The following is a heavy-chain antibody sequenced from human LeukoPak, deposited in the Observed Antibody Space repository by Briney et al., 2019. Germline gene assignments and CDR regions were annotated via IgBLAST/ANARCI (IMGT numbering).Heavy chain of an antibody. CDR3: AKRGDGSSSGYYFDY. J-gene: IGHJ4*02. CDR1: GFTFSNYG. Sequence: GGSLRLSCAASGFTFSNYGMSWVRQAPGKGLEWVSAISGSGGSTYYADSVKGRFTISRDNSKNTLYLQMNSLRAEDTAVYYCAKRGDGSSSGYYFDYWGQGTLVTVSS. D-gene: IGHD6-13*01. CDR2: ISGSGGST. V-gene: IGHV3-23*01.